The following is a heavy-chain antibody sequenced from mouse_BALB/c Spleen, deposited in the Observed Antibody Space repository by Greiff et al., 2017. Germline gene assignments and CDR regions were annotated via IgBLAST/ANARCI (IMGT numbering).Heavy chain of an antibody. CDR3: ARVGSYGGAMDY. J-gene: IGHJ4*01. CDR1: GFTFSSFG. CDR2: ISSGSSTI. Sequence: EVQRVESGGGLVQPGGSRKLSCAASGFTFSSFGMHWVRQAPETGLEWVAYISSGSSTIYYADTVKGRFTISRDNPKNTLFLQMSSLRSEDTAMYYCARVGSYGGAMDYWGQGTSVTVSS. D-gene: IGHD1-1*02. V-gene: IGHV5-17*02.